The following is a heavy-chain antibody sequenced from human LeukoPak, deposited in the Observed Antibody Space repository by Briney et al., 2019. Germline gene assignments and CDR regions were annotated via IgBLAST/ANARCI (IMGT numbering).Heavy chain of an antibody. Sequence: GGSLRLSCAASGFSFSRHNMNWVRQAPMKGLEWVSSIGSDGSYIYYADSVQGRFTISRDNAKNSLYLQMNSLNTEDTAVYYCTTPYYYGSGTITPIYYFDYWGQGTLVTVSS. J-gene: IGHJ4*02. D-gene: IGHD3-10*01. V-gene: IGHV3-21*03. CDR3: TTPYYYGSGTITPIYYFDY. CDR2: IGSDGSYI. CDR1: GFSFSRHN.